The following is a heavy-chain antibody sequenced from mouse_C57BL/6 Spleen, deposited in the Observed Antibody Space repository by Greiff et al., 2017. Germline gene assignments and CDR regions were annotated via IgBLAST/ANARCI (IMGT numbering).Heavy chain of an antibody. CDR2: IYPGSGNT. D-gene: IGHD1-1*01. J-gene: IGHJ2*01. CDR3: ARSPVYYYGISYFDY. CDR1: GYSFTSYY. V-gene: IGHV1-66*01. Sequence: QVQLQQSGPELVKPGASVKISCKASGYSFTSYYIHWVKQRPGQGLEWIGWIYPGSGNTKYNETFKGKATLTADTSSSTAYMQLSILTSEDSAVYYCARSPVYYYGISYFDYWGQGTTLTVSS.